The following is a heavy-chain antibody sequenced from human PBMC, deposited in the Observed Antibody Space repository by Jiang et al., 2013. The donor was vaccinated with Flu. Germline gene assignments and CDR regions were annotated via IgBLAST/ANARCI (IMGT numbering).Heavy chain of an antibody. CDR2: IYYNGDT. J-gene: IGHJ4*02. CDR3: ARRHIVVGRSDYFDY. D-gene: IGHD2-21*01. Sequence: GSGLVKPPGTLSLTCTVSGGSISGSNYFWAWIRQPPGKGLEWIGNIYYNGDTYYSPSLKSRVTMSVDTSKNQFSLKLRSVTAADTAVYYCARRHIVVGRSDYFDYWGQGTLVTVSS. V-gene: IGHV4-39*01. CDR1: GGSISGSNYF.